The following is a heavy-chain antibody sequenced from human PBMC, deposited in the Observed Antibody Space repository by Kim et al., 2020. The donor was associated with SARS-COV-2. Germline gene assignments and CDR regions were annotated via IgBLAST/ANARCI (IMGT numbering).Heavy chain of an antibody. CDR1: GGSISSYY. Sequence: SETLSLTCTVSGGSISSYYWSWIRQPPGKGLEWIGYIYYSGSTNYNPSLKSRVTLSVDTSKNQFSLKLSSVTAADTAVYYCARAKLGILLWFDYIAAFDIWGQGTMVTVSS. J-gene: IGHJ3*02. V-gene: IGHV4-59*13. CDR2: IYYSGST. CDR3: ARAKLGILLWFDYIAAFDI. D-gene: IGHD3-10*01.